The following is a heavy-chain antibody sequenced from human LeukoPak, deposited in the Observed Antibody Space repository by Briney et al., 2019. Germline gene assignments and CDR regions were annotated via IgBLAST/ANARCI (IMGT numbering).Heavy chain of an antibody. V-gene: IGHV4-34*01. D-gene: IGHD2-15*01. Sequence: PSETLSLTCAVYGGSFSGYYWSWIRQPPGKGLEWIGEINHSGSTNYNPSPKSRVTISVDTSKNQFSLKLSSVTAADTAVYYCARGRFTYCSGGSCYPPRTYYYYYMDVWGKGTTVTVSS. CDR2: INHSGST. CDR3: ARGRFTYCSGGSCYPPRTYYYYYMDV. J-gene: IGHJ6*03. CDR1: GGSFSGYY.